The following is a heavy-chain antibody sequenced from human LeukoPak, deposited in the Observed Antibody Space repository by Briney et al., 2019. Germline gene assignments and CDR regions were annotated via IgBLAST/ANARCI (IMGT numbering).Heavy chain of an antibody. D-gene: IGHD3-3*01. CDR1: GGSISSYY. J-gene: IGHJ6*03. CDR2: IYTSGST. V-gene: IGHV4-4*07. Sequence: SETLSLTCTVSGGSISSYYWSWIRQPAGKGLEWIGRIYTSGSTNYNPSLKSRVTISVDKSKNQFSLKLSSVTAADTAAYYCARTLDFWSGYDYYYMDVWGKGTTVTVSS. CDR3: ARTLDFWSGYDYYYMDV.